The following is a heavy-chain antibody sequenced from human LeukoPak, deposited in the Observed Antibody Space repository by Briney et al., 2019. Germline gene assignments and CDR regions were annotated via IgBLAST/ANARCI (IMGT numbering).Heavy chain of an antibody. CDR2: ISGYNGDT. CDR3: ARDPSNTSGWKAWFDT. CDR1: GFIFTKYG. D-gene: IGHD6-19*01. J-gene: IGHJ5*02. Sequence: GASVKVSCKASGFIFTKYGISWVRQAPGQGLEWVGWISGYNGDTNYAQKLQGRVTMTIDTSTTTAYVELRSLRSDDTAFYYCARDPSNTSGWKAWFDTWGQGTLVTVSS. V-gene: IGHV1-18*01.